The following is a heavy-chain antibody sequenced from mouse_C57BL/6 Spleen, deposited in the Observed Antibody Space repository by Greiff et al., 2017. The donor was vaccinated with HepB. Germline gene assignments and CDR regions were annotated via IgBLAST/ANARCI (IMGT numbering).Heavy chain of an antibody. Sequence: QVQLQQPGAELVKPGASVKLSCKASGYTFTSYWMQWVKQRPGQGLEWIGEIDPSDSYTNYNQKFKGKATLTVDTSSSTAYMQLSSLTSEDSAVYYCARGESNWYFDVWGTGTTVTVSS. CDR2: IDPSDSYT. CDR1: GYTFTSYW. CDR3: ARGESNWYFDV. J-gene: IGHJ1*03. V-gene: IGHV1-50*01.